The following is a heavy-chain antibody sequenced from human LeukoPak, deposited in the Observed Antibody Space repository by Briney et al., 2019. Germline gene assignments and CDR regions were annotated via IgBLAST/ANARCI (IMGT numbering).Heavy chain of an antibody. Sequence: AGGSLRLSCAASGFTFDDYAMHWVRQAPGKGLEWVSLISWDGGSTYYADSVKGRFTISRDNSKNSLYLQMNSLRAEDTALYYCAKGGPRYYYYYYMDVWGKGTTVTVSS. CDR2: ISWDGGST. CDR3: AKGGPRYYYYYYMDV. CDR1: GFTFDDYA. V-gene: IGHV3-43D*03. D-gene: IGHD3-10*01. J-gene: IGHJ6*03.